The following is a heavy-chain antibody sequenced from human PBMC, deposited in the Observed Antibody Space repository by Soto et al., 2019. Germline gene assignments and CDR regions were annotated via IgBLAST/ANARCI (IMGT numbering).Heavy chain of an antibody. CDR1: GFTLSSYS. Sequence: GGSLRLSCAASGFTLSSYSMNWVRQAPGKGLEWVSYISSSSSTIYYADSVKGRFTISRDNAKNSLYLQMNSLRDEDTAVYYCARKGRPDDSSGYLALDGMDVWGQGTTVTVSS. D-gene: IGHD3-22*01. CDR2: ISSSSSTI. CDR3: ARKGRPDDSSGYLALDGMDV. V-gene: IGHV3-48*02. J-gene: IGHJ6*02.